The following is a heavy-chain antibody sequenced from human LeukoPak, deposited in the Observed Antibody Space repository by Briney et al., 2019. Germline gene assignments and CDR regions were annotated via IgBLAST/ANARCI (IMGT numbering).Heavy chain of an antibody. J-gene: IGHJ4*02. Sequence: ALVKVSCKASGYTFTSYYMHWVRQAPGQGLEWMGIINPSGGSTSYAQKFQGRVTMTRDTSTSTVYMELSSLRSEDTAVYYCARASVHRPFDYWGQGTLVTVSS. CDR1: GYTFTSYY. CDR2: INPSGGST. V-gene: IGHV1-46*01. CDR3: ARASVHRPFDY.